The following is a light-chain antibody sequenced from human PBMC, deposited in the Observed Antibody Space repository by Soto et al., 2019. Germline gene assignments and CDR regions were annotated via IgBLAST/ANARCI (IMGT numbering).Light chain of an antibody. CDR3: QQYGSSPPYT. J-gene: IGKJ2*01. CDR2: GSS. V-gene: IGKV3-20*01. Sequence: EVVLTQSPGTLSLSPGERATLSCRASQSVSNNYLAWYQQKPGQSPKLLIFGSSDRATGIPDRFSGSVSGTDFTLTISRLEPEDFAGYFCQQYGSSPPYTFGQGTKLELK. CDR1: QSVSNNY.